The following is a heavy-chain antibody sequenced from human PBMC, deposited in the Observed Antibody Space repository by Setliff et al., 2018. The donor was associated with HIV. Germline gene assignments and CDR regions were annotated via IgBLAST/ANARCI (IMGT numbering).Heavy chain of an antibody. CDR2: IRPADSDT. CDR3: ARVFSAGWLDS. J-gene: IGHJ4*02. D-gene: IGHD3-9*01. CDR1: GYDFTTNW. Sequence: GESLKISCKTSGYDFTTNWVGWVRQMPGKGLEWMGIIRPADSDTRVNPSFQGHVTISADKSISTTYLQWSSLRASDTAMYYCARVFSAGWLDSWGQGTLVTVSS. V-gene: IGHV5-51*01.